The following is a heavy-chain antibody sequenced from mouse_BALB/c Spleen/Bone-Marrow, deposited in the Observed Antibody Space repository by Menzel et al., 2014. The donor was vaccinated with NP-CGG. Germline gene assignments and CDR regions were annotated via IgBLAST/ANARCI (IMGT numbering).Heavy chain of an antibody. J-gene: IGHJ2*01. V-gene: IGHV1-80*01. Sequence: VKLQESGAELVRPGSSVKISCKASGYAFSIYWMNWVKQRPGQGLEWIGQIYPGDDDTDYNGKFKGKATLTADRSSSTAYMQLNSLTSEDSAVYFCARGGISIDYWGQGTTLTGSS. CDR2: IYPGDDDT. CDR1: GYAFSIYW. CDR3: ARGGISIDY.